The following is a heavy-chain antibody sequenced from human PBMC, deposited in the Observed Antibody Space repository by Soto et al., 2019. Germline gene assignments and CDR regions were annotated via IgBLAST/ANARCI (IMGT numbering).Heavy chain of an antibody. D-gene: IGHD6-13*01. V-gene: IGHV3-49*03. CDR1: GFTFGDYA. CDR3: TRDRGIAAEEYYYYGMDV. CDR2: IRSKAYGGTT. Sequence: GGSLRLSCTASGFTFGDYAMSWFRQAPGKGLEWVGFIRSKAYGGTTEYAASVKGRFTISRDDSKSIAYLQMNSLKTEDTAVYYCTRDRGIAAEEYYYYGMDVWGQGTTVTVSS. J-gene: IGHJ6*02.